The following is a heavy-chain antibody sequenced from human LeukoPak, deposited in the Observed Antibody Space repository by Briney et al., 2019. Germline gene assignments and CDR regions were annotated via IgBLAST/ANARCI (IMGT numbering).Heavy chain of an antibody. V-gene: IGHV4-34*01. CDR2: IHHSGGT. CDR3: ARVHRGRIDY. J-gene: IGHJ4*02. CDR1: GGSFSGHY. Sequence: PSETLSLTCAVYGGSFSGHYLTWIRQSPGKGLEWIGEIHHSGGTNYNPSLHFRVTISLDTSRNQFSLKLISLTAADTAVYYCARVHRGRIDYWGQGILVTVSS.